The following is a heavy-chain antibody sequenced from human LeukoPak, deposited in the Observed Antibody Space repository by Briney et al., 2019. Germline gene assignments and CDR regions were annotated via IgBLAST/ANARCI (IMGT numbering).Heavy chain of an antibody. D-gene: IGHD2-2*01. J-gene: IGHJ6*03. CDR1: GGSISSYY. CDR3: AREKGYCSSTSCYYYYYYYMDV. Sequence: PSETLSLTCTVSGGSISSYYWSWIRQPPGKGLEWIGYTYYSGSTNYNPSLKSRVTISVDTSKNQLSLKLSSVTAADTAVYYCAREKGYCSSTSCYYYYYYYMDVWGKGTTVTVSS. V-gene: IGHV4-59*12. CDR2: TYYSGST.